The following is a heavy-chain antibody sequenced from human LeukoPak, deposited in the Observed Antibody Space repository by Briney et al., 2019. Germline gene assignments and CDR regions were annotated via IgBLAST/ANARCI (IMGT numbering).Heavy chain of an antibody. CDR2: IYYSGST. V-gene: IGHV4-39*01. Sequence: SETLSLTCTVSGGSISSSSYYWGWIRQPLGKGLEWIGSIYYSGSTYYNPSLKSRVTISVDTSKNQFSLKLSSVTAADTAVYYCARAYSGYDYYWGQGTLVTVSS. J-gene: IGHJ4*02. D-gene: IGHD5-12*01. CDR1: GGSISSSSYY. CDR3: ARAYSGYDYY.